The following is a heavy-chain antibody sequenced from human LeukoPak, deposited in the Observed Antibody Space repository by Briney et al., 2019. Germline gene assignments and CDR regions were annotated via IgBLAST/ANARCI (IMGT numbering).Heavy chain of an antibody. V-gene: IGHV3-7*01. CDR2: IKRDGRER. Sequence: GGSLRLSCAASGINFDTFWMTWVRQAPGKGLEWVANIKRDGRERYYVGSVQGRFTISRDNTQNSLYLQMKGLRAEDTAMYYCARGEAAASLGVAFYWGQGTLVTVSS. D-gene: IGHD6-13*01. CDR3: ARGEAAASLGVAFY. CDR1: GINFDTFW. J-gene: IGHJ4*02.